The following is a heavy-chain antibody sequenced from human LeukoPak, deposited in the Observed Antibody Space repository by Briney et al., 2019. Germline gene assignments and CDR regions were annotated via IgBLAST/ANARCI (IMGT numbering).Heavy chain of an antibody. V-gene: IGHV3-23*01. CDR1: GFTFSSYA. CDR2: ISGSGGST. D-gene: IGHD3-9*01. J-gene: IGHJ4*02. CDR3: AKADILTGYPSFDY. Sequence: GGSLRLSCAASGFTFSSYAMSWVRQAPGKGLEGVSAISGSGGSTYYADSVKGRFTISRDNSKNTLYLQMNSLRAEGTAVYYCAKADILTGYPSFDYWGQGTLVTVSS.